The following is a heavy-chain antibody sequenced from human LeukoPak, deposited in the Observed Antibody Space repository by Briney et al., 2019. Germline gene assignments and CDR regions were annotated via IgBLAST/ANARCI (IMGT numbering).Heavy chain of an antibody. CDR2: IWYDGSNK. D-gene: IGHD6-19*01. CDR3: GRGAQDGSYYFGY. CDR1: GFTFSSYG. J-gene: IGHJ4*02. V-gene: IGHV3-33*01. Sequence: PGGSLRLSCAASGFTFSSYGMHWVRQAPGKGLEWVAVIWYDGSNKYYADSVKGRFTISRDNSKNTLYLQMNSLRAEDTAGYYCGRGAQDGSYYFGYWGQGTLVTVSS.